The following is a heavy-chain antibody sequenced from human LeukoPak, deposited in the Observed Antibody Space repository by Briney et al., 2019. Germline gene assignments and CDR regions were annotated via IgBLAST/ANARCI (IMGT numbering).Heavy chain of an antibody. Sequence: PGGSLRLSCAASGFTFSDHYMDWVRQAPGKGLEWVAVISFDGGHIYYADSVKGRFTISRDSSKNTLYLQMNRLRAEDTAIYYCAKGQLVDYGMEVWGQGTTVTVSS. CDR2: ISFDGGHI. V-gene: IGHV3-30*18. D-gene: IGHD6-13*01. CDR3: AKGQLVDYGMEV. J-gene: IGHJ6*02. CDR1: GFTFSDHY.